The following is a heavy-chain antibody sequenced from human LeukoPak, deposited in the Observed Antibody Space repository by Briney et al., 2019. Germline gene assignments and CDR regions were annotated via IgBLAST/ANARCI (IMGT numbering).Heavy chain of an antibody. D-gene: IGHD3-16*02. CDR3: ARGGVIWLALYRFDY. J-gene: IGHJ4*02. V-gene: IGHV3-30-3*01. CDR1: GFTFSSYA. Sequence: GGSLRLSCAASGFTFSSYAIHWVRQAPGKGLEWVAVISYDGSNKYYADSVKGRFTISRDNSKNTLYLQMNSLRAEDTAVYYCARGGVIWLALYRFDYWGQGTLVTVSS. CDR2: ISYDGSNK.